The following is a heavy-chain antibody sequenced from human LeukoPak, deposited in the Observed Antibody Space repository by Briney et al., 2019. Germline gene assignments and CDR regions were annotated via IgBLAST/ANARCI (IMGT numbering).Heavy chain of an antibody. D-gene: IGHD4-23*01. CDR2: ISYSGST. J-gene: IGHJ4*02. CDR3: ARGPYGGNPDY. V-gene: IGHV4-59*01. Sequence: PSETLSLTCTVSGGSISSYYWSWIRQPPGKGLEWIGYISYSGSTNNNPSLRSRVTISLDTSKNQFSLKLSSVTAAGTAVYYCARGPYGGNPDYLGQGTLVTVSS. CDR1: GGSISSYY.